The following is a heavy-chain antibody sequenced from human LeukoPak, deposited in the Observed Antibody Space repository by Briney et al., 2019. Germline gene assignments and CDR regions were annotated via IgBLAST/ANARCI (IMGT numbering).Heavy chain of an antibody. CDR1: GFTVSSNY. CDR3: ARVGYTGTWYSSPPFDY. D-gene: IGHD6-13*01. Sequence: GSLRLSCAVSGFTVSSNYMNWVRQAPGKGLEWVSIIYSGGSTYYADSVKGRFTISRDNSENTLYLQMNSLRAEDTAVYYCARVGYTGTWYSSPPFDYWGQGTLVTVSS. CDR2: IYSGGST. J-gene: IGHJ4*02. V-gene: IGHV3-66*01.